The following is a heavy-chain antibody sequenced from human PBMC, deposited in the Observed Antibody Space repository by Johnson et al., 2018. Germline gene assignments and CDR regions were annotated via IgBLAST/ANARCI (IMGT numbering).Heavy chain of an antibody. D-gene: IGHD2-21*02. V-gene: IGHV3-11*04. Sequence: QVQLQESGGGLVKPGGSLRLSCEASGFNFRDHYMSWVRQAPGKGLEWISYISWNNPTIYYSDSAKGRFIVSRDNAKQSVYLQIHSLRADDTAIYYCARGAYCGADCYSYYMDVWGEGTTVIVSS. J-gene: IGHJ6*03. CDR2: ISWNNPTI. CDR1: GFNFRDHY. CDR3: ARGAYCGADCYSYYMDV.